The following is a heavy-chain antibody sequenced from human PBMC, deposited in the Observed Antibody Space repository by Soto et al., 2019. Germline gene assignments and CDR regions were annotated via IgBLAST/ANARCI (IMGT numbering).Heavy chain of an antibody. D-gene: IGHD2-2*01. J-gene: IGHJ6*02. CDR1: GGTFSSYA. Sequence: ASVKVSCKASGGTFSSYAISWVRQAPGQGLEWMGGIIPIFGTANYAQKFQGRVTITADESTSTAYMELSSLRSEDTAVYYCARACSSTSCYGVGYYYYGMDVWGQGTTVTVSS. CDR3: ARACSSTSCYGVGYYYYGMDV. V-gene: IGHV1-69*13. CDR2: IIPIFGTA.